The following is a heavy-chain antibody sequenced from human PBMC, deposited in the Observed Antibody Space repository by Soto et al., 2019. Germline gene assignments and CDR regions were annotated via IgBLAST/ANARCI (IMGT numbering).Heavy chain of an antibody. D-gene: IGHD3-3*01. V-gene: IGHV2-5*02. CDR2: IYWDDDK. CDR1: GFSLTTSGVG. CDR3: AHRVLRAVFGLVTTTAIYFDF. J-gene: IGHJ4*02. Sequence: QITLNESGPTQVKPRQTLTLTCTFSGFSLTTSGVGVGWIRQSPGKAPEWLALIYWDDDKRYSPALKSRLTITEHTAKNPVVLTMADLDAADTATYYCAHRVLRAVFGLVTTTAIYFDFWGQGTPVAVSS.